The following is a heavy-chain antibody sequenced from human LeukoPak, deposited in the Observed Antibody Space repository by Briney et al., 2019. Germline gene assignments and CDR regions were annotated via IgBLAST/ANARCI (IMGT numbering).Heavy chain of an antibody. D-gene: IGHD3-22*01. Sequence: SETLSLTCSVYGGSLNPYYWSWIRQPPGKGLEWIGEINHSGTTNYNPSLESRLTMSLDTSRNQFSLKLSSVTAADTAVYYCARITYYDSSGYTYYFDYWGQGTLVTVSS. V-gene: IGHV4-34*01. CDR3: ARITYYDSSGYTYYFDY. CDR2: INHSGTT. CDR1: GGSLNPYY. J-gene: IGHJ4*02.